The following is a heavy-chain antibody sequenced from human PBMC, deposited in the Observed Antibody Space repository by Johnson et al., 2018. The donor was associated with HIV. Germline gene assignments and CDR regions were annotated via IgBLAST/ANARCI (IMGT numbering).Heavy chain of an antibody. CDR1: GFIFSSYA. V-gene: IGHV3-30-3*02. CDR3: AKFPTLYSTTYDAFDI. D-gene: IGHD6-13*01. J-gene: IGHJ3*02. CDR2: ILYDGNNK. Sequence: QVQLVESGGGVVQPGRSLRLSCAASGFIFSSYAMHWVRQAPGKGLEWVAVILYDGNNKYYADSVKGRFTISRDNSKNTLYLQMNSLRADDTAVYYCAKFPTLYSTTYDAFDIWGQGTMVTVSS.